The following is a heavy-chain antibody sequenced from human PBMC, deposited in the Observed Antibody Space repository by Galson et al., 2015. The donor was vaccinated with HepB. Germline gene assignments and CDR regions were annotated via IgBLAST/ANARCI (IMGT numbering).Heavy chain of an antibody. D-gene: IGHD5-12*01. Sequence: SLRLSCAASGFTFSSYAMNWVRQAPGKGLEWVSAIGVSGGGIYYANSVKGRFTISRDNSKNTLYLQMNSLRVEDTAIYYCAKGGPERPLEPIGYELTDYWCQGTLVTVSS. V-gene: IGHV3-23*01. CDR3: AKGGPERPLEPIGYELTDY. CDR1: GFTFSSYA. J-gene: IGHJ4*02. CDR2: IGVSGGGI.